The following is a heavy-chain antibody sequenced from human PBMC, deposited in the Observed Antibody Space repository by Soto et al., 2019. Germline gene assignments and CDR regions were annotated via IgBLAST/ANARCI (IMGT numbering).Heavy chain of an antibody. CDR2: IYYSGST. CDR3: ARQVIAAALDV. CDR1: DGYISSGCDH. J-gene: IGHJ6*02. V-gene: IGHV4-31*02. D-gene: IGHD6-13*01. Sequence: TLSITWTVSDGYISSGCDHWSWIRQHPGKGLEWIGYIYYSGSTYYNPSLKSRVTISVDTSKNQFSLKLSSVTAADTAVYYCARQVIAAALDVWGQGTTVNVSS.